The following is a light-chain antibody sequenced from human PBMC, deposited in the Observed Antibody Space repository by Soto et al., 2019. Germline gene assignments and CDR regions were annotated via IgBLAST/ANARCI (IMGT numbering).Light chain of an antibody. Sequence: EIVLTQSPGTLSLSPGERATLSCRASQSVSSYLAWYQQKPGQAPRLLIYDASNRATGIPARFSGSGSGTDFTLTLSRLEPDDFAVYYCQQYGSSPITFGQGTRLEIK. V-gene: IGKV3-20*01. CDR3: QQYGSSPIT. CDR1: QSVSSY. J-gene: IGKJ5*01. CDR2: DAS.